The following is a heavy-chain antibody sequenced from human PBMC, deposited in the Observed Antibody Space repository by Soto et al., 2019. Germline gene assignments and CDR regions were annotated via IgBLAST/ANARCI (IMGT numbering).Heavy chain of an antibody. V-gene: IGHV2-5*02. CDR1: GFSLTTSGVG. CDR3: AHRSPYNADRKAGWFGP. D-gene: IGHD1-20*01. Sequence: QITLKESGPPLVKPTQTLTLTCTFSGFSLTTSGVGVGWIRQPPGKALEWLAFIYWDDDKRYSPSLNSRLTITKDTSKNQVVLTMSNMDPVDTATYYWAHRSPYNADRKAGWFGPWCQGALVTVSS. CDR2: IYWDDDK. J-gene: IGHJ5*02.